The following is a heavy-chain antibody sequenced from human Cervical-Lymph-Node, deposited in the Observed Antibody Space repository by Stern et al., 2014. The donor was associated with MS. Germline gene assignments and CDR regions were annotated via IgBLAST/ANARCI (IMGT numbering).Heavy chain of an antibody. V-gene: IGHV1-69*01. Sequence: VQLVESGAEVKKVGSSGKVSCKASGDTLSSHTISWVRQAPGQGVEWMGGLIPVFDAPNYAQKFQGRVKITSDETTNTAHMELSSLGSEDTAVYYCATGAHGMDVWGQGTAVSVSS. D-gene: IGHD3-10*01. J-gene: IGHJ6*02. CDR3: ATGAHGMDV. CDR1: GDTLSSHT. CDR2: LIPVFDAP.